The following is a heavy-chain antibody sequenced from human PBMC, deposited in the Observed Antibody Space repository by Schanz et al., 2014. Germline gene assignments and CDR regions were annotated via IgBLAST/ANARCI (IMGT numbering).Heavy chain of an antibody. J-gene: IGHJ4*02. V-gene: IGHV1-18*04. CDR2: ISAYNGNM. D-gene: IGHD3-22*01. CDR3: VRDGDERLVVIFDQ. CDR1: GYSFNLFG. Sequence: QVQLVQSGAEVQKPGASVMLSCKTSGYSFNLFGVSWVRQAPGQGLEWMGWISAYNGNMNYAPKFQGRVTMTTDTAKRTAYLEMRNLRADDTAVYYCVRDGDERLVVIFDQWGQGTLVTVSS.